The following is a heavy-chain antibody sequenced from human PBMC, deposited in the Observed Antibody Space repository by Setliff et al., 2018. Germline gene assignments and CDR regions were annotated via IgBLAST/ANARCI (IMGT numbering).Heavy chain of an antibody. V-gene: IGHV7-4-1*02. D-gene: IGHD3-10*01. CDR1: GYTFTTYA. CDR3: ARASRFGTIKYRGDYYMDV. J-gene: IGHJ6*03. Sequence: ASVKVSCKASGYTFTTYAISWMRQAPGQGLEWMGWINTDTGNPSYAQGFTGRFVFSLDTSVSTAYLQISSLKAEDTALYYCARASRFGTIKYRGDYYMDVWGKGTTVTVSS. CDR2: INTDTGNP.